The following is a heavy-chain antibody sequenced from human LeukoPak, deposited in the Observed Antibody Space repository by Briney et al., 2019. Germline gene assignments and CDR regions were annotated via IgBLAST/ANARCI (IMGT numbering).Heavy chain of an antibody. CDR2: ISAYNGNT. CDR3: AREEDRGYSYVKYNWFDP. Sequence: ASVKVSCKASGYTFTSYGISWVRQAPGQGLEWMGWISAYNGNTNYAQKFQGRVTMTRDMSTSTVYMELSSLRSEDTAVYYCAREEDRGYSYVKYNWFDPWGQGTLVTVSS. CDR1: GYTFTSYG. J-gene: IGHJ5*02. D-gene: IGHD5-18*01. V-gene: IGHV1-18*01.